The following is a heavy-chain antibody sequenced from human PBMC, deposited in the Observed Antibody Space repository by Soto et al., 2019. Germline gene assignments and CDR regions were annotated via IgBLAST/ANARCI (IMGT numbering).Heavy chain of an antibody. V-gene: IGHV4-59*04. D-gene: IGHD6-19*01. CDR3: AGGLTYSNGWPYFDS. CDR2: IYYTGNT. CDR1: GGSIRDYY. Sequence: PSETLSLTCTVSGGSIRDYYWGWIRQSPGKGLEWIGYIYYTGNTYSNPSLKSRVTISVDTSNNQLSLKLRSVTAADTAVYYCAGGLTYSNGWPYFDSWGQGTLVTVSS. J-gene: IGHJ4*02.